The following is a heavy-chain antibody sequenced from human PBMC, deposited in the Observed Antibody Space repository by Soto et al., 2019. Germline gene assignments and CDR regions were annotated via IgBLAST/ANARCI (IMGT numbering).Heavy chain of an antibody. Sequence: GESLKISCAASGFTFSSYSMNWVRQAPGKGLEWVSSISSSSSYIYYADSVKGRFTISRDNAKNSLYLQMNSLRAEDTAVYYCARDLETGTCSSTSCYAMAYYYYGMDVWGQGTTVTVSS. V-gene: IGHV3-21*01. CDR2: ISSSSSYI. J-gene: IGHJ6*02. CDR1: GFTFSSYS. CDR3: ARDLETGTCSSTSCYAMAYYYYGMDV. D-gene: IGHD2-2*01.